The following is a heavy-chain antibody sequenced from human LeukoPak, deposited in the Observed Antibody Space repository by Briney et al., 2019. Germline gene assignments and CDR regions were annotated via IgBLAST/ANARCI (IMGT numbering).Heavy chain of an antibody. CDR3: ARGRAFFD. Sequence: SETLSLTCTVSGDSISRSNYYWSWVRQPPGKGLEWIGEINHSGGTNYDPSLKSRVTISLDTSKNQFSLKLSSVTAADTAVYYCARGRAFFDWGQGTLVTVSS. CDR2: INHSGGT. CDR1: GDSISRSNYY. V-gene: IGHV4-39*07. D-gene: IGHD3-3*02. J-gene: IGHJ4*02.